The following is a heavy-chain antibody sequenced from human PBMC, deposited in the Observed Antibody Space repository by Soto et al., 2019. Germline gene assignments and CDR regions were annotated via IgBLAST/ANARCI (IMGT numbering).Heavy chain of an antibody. D-gene: IGHD2-21*01. CDR1: GYSFNFYG. Sequence: QVQMVQSGPEVKKPGASVKVSCKTSGYSFNFYGINWVRQAPGQGLEWMGWIYPHNGNTNYTQKFQGRVTMTTDTSASTAYMEVRSLRSDDTAVYYCARDTYGNVYDCMRPWGQGTLVTVSS. CDR3: ARDTYGNVYDCMRP. CDR2: IYPHNGNT. V-gene: IGHV1-18*01. J-gene: IGHJ5*02.